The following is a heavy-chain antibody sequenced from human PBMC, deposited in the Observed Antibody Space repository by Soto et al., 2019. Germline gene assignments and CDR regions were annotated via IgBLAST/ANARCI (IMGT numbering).Heavy chain of an antibody. J-gene: IGHJ4*02. D-gene: IGHD6-13*01. CDR2: IKSKTDGGTT. V-gene: IGHV3-15*07. CDR3: TTDWYSSRFDY. CDR1: GFTFSNAW. Sequence: GGSLRLSCAASGFTFSNAWMNWVRQAPGKGLEWVGRIKSKTDGGTTDYAAPVKGRFTISSDDSNNTLYLQMNSLKTEDTALYYCTTDWYSSRFDYWGQGTLVTVSS.